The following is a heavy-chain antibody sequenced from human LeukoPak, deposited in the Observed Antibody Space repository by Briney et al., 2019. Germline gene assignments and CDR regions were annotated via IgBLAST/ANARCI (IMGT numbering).Heavy chain of an antibody. Sequence: SETLSLTCTVSGGSISSYYWRWIRQPAGKGLEWIGRIYTSGSTNYHPSLKSRVTMSVDTSKNQFSLKLSSVTGAETAVYYCARDGRGHDYGDYTDLDYWGQGTLVTVSS. CDR1: GGSISSYY. J-gene: IGHJ4*02. CDR2: IYTSGST. CDR3: ARDGRGHDYGDYTDLDY. V-gene: IGHV4-4*07. D-gene: IGHD4-17*01.